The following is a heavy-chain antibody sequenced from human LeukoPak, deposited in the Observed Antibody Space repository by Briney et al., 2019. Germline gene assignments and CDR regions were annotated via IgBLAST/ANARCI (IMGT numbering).Heavy chain of an antibody. J-gene: IGHJ5*02. D-gene: IGHD6-19*01. CDR2: IIPIFVAA. CDR1: VGTFSSYA. CDR3: ARDGGYSSGWNWFDP. V-gene: IGHV1-69*06. Sequence: EASVKVSCKASVGTFSSYAISWVRQAPGQGLEWMGGIIPIFVAANSAQKFQGRVTITADKSTSTAYMELSRLRSDETAVYYCARDGGYSSGWNWFDPWGQGTLVTVSS.